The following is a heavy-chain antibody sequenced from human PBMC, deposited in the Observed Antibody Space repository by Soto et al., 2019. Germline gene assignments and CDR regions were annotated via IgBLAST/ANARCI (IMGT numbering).Heavy chain of an antibody. Sequence: GGSLRLSCEASGFNFGAYAMNWVRQAPGKGLEWVSGISGSSSGTYYTDSVKGRFTISRDNSKNTVYLQMNSLRGEDTAVYYCAKERSENFWVYYYAMDVWGQGTAVTVSS. V-gene: IGHV3-23*01. CDR2: ISGSSSGT. CDR3: AKERSENFWVYYYAMDV. D-gene: IGHD6-19*01. J-gene: IGHJ6*02. CDR1: GFNFGAYA.